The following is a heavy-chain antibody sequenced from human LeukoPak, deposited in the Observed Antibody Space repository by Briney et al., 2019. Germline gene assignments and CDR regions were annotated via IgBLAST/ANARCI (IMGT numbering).Heavy chain of an antibody. CDR3: ARHDILTGYYPWWFDP. D-gene: IGHD3-9*01. CDR2: IDPSDSYT. Sequence: GESLRISCKGSGYSFTSYWVSWVRQMPGKGLEWMGRIDPSDSYTNYSPSFQGHVTISADKSISTAYLQWSSLKASDTAVYYCARHDILTGYYPWWFDPWGQGTLVTVSS. V-gene: IGHV5-10-1*01. J-gene: IGHJ5*02. CDR1: GYSFTSYW.